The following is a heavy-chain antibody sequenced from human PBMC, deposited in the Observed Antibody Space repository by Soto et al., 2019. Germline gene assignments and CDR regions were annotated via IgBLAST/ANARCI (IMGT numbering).Heavy chain of an antibody. V-gene: IGHV3-7*03. CDR2: IKEDGSEK. J-gene: IGHJ6*02. CDR1: GFTFSSHW. CDR3: TTSPYPSFYYYGLDV. Sequence: GGSLRLSCAASGFTFSSHWMSWVRHAPGKGLEWVANIKEDGSEKYYVDSVKGRFTISRDNAKNSVFLQKNSLRDEDTAVYYCTTSPYPSFYYYGLDVWGQGTTVTVSS.